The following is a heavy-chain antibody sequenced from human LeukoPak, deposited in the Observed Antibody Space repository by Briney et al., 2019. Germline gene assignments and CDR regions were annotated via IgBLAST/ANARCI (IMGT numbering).Heavy chain of an antibody. Sequence: PSETLSLTCTVSGVSISSSSYYWGWIRQPPGKGLEWIGSIYYSGSTYYNPSLKSRVSISVDTSKNQFSLKLSSVTAADTAVYYCARDGSGYSYGHTDYWGQGTLVTVSS. CDR1: GVSISSSSYY. V-gene: IGHV4-39*07. CDR2: IYYSGST. D-gene: IGHD5-18*01. CDR3: ARDGSGYSYGHTDY. J-gene: IGHJ4*02.